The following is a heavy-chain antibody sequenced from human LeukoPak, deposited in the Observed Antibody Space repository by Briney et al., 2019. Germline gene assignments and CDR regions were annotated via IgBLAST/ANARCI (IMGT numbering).Heavy chain of an antibody. CDR3: ARSGGRYFDWLLSNGMDV. V-gene: IGHV3-13*01. CDR1: GFTFSSYD. D-gene: IGHD3-9*01. J-gene: IGHJ6*02. Sequence: QPGGSLRLSCAASGFTFSSYDMHWVRQATGKGLEWVSAIGTAGDTYYPGSVKGRFTISRGNAKNSLYLQMNSLRAGDTAMYYCARSGGRYFDWLLSNGMDVWGQGTTVTVSS. CDR2: IGTAGDT.